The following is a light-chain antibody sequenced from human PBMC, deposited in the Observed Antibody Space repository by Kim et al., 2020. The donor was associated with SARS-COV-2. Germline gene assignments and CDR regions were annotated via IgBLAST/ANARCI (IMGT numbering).Light chain of an antibody. V-gene: IGLV3-1*01. CDR2: QDS. CDR1: KLGDKY. J-gene: IGLJ3*02. CDR3: QAWDSSPNWV. Sequence: SYELTQPPSVSVSPGQTASITCSGDKLGDKYACWYQQKPGQSPVLVIYQDSKRPSGIPERFSGSNSGNTATLTISGTKAMDEADYYCQAWDSSPNWVFGGGTQLTVL.